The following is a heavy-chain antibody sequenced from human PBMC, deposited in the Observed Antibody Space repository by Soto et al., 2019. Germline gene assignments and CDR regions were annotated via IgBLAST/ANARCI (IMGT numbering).Heavy chain of an antibody. Sequence: PSETLSLTCTVSGGSISSGDYYWSWIRQPPGKGLEWIGYIYYSGSTYYNPSPKSRVTISVDTSKNQFSLKLSSVTAADTAVYYCARVGLWFGESTREQEQFDYWGQGTLVTVSS. CDR1: GGSISSGDYY. D-gene: IGHD3-10*01. CDR2: IYYSGST. J-gene: IGHJ4*02. CDR3: ARVGLWFGESTREQEQFDY. V-gene: IGHV4-30-4*01.